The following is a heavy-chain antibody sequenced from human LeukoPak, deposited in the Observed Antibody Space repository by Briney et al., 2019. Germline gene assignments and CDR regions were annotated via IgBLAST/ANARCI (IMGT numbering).Heavy chain of an antibody. Sequence: GASVKVSCKASGGTFSSYAISWVRQAPGQGLELMGGIIPIFGTANYAQKFQGRVTITADKSTSTAYMELSSLRSEDTAVYYCARSSIIAAAGPYYFDYWGQGTLVTVSS. CDR2: IIPIFGTA. V-gene: IGHV1-69*06. CDR1: GGTFSSYA. J-gene: IGHJ4*02. D-gene: IGHD6-13*01. CDR3: ARSSIIAAAGPYYFDY.